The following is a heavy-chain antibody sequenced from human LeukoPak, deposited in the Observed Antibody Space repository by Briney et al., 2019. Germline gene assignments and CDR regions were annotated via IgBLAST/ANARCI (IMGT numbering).Heavy chain of an antibody. CDR3: AIRATVTTNNWFDP. J-gene: IGHJ5*02. V-gene: IGHV1-69*05. CDR1: GGTFSSYA. CDR2: IIPIFGTA. Sequence: SVKVSCKASGGTFSSYAISWVRQAPGQGLEWRGGIIPIFGTANYAQKFQGRVTITTDESTSTAYMELSSLRSEDTAVYYCAIRATVTTNNWFDPWGQGTLVTVSS. D-gene: IGHD4-11*01.